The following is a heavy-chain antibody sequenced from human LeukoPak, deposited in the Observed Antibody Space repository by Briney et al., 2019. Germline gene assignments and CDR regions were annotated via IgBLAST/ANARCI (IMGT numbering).Heavy chain of an antibody. CDR1: GGSISSYY. J-gene: IGHJ4*02. V-gene: IGHV4-59*12. D-gene: IGHD1-26*01. Sequence: SETLSLTCTVSGGSISSYYWSWIRQPPGKGLEWIGYIYYSGSTNYNPSLKSRVTISVDTSKNQFSLKLSSVTAAVTAVFYCARENSGSYREFDYWGQGTLVTVSS. CDR2: IYYSGST. CDR3: ARENSGSYREFDY.